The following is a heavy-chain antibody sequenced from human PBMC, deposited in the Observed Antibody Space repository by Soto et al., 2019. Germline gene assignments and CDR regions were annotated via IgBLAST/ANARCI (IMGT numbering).Heavy chain of an antibody. J-gene: IGHJ4*02. CDR1: GGSISSGDYY. CDR2: IYYSGST. D-gene: IGHD3-3*01. Sequence: SETLSLTCTVSGGSISSGDYYWSWIRQPPGKGLECIGYIYYSGSTYYNPSLKSRVTISVDTSKNQFSLKLRSVTAADTAVYYCASFGVVIKYFDYWGQGTLVTVSS. V-gene: IGHV4-30-4*01. CDR3: ASFGVVIKYFDY.